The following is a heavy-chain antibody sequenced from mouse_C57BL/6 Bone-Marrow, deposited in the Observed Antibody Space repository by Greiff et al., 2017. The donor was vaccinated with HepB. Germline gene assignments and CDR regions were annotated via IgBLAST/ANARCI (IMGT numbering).Heavy chain of an antibody. Sequence: EVKLVESGGGLVKPGGSLKLSCAASGFTFSDYGMHWVRQAPEKGLEWVAYISSGSSTIYYADTVKGRFTISRDNAKNNLFLQMTSLKSEDTAMYYCAREGGTYGYAMDYWGQGTSVTVSS. CDR2: ISSGSSTI. CDR3: AREGGTYGYAMDY. CDR1: GFTFSDYG. V-gene: IGHV5-17*01. J-gene: IGHJ4*01. D-gene: IGHD1-1*02.